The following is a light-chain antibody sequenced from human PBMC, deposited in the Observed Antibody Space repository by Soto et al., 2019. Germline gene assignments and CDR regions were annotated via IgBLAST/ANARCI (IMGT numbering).Light chain of an antibody. V-gene: IGKV3-20*01. CDR3: QQYAYSPLT. J-gene: IGKJ4*01. Sequence: EIVLTQSPGTLSLSPGERAALSCRASQRVGKDYLAWYQQKPGQAPRLLIYNASSGATGIPDRFSGSGSGTDFTLTISRLEPEDFAVYYCQQYAYSPLTFGGGTKVEI. CDR1: QRVGKDY. CDR2: NAS.